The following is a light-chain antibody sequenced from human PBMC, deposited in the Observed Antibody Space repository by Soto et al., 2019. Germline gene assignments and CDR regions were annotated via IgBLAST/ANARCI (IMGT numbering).Light chain of an antibody. CDR2: EVT. Sequence: QSALTQPASVSGSPGQSITISCTGTSSDVGGYNYVSWYQQHPGKAPKLMIHEVTKRPSGVPDRFSGSKSGNTASLTVSGLQAEDEADYYCSSYAGRTLYVFGTGTKVTVL. J-gene: IGLJ1*01. V-gene: IGLV2-8*01. CDR1: SSDVGGYNY. CDR3: SSYAGRTLYV.